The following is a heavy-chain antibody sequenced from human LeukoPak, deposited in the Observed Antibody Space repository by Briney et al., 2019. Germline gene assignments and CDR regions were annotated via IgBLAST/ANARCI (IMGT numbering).Heavy chain of an antibody. J-gene: IGHJ3*02. D-gene: IGHD5-12*01. CDR2: ISGSGGSS. CDR1: GFTFSSYA. Sequence: GGSLRLSCAASGFTFSSYAMTWVRQAPGKGLEWVSGISGSGGSSYSADSVKGRFTISRDNSKKTLYMQMNSLRAEGTAVYYCTKHRGGWIDAFDIWGQGTMVTVSS. CDR3: TKHRGGWIDAFDI. V-gene: IGHV3-23*01.